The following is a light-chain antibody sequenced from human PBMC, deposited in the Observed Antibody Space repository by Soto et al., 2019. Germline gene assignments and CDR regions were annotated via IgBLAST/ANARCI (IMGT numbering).Light chain of an antibody. CDR3: QQYDNLPLT. CDR1: QDISNY. Sequence: DIQMTQSPSSLPASVGDRVTITCQASQDISNYLNWYQQKPGKAPKLLIYDASNLETGVPSRFSGSGSGTDLTFTISSLQPEDIATYYCQQYDNLPLTFGGGTKVDIK. CDR2: DAS. V-gene: IGKV1-33*01. J-gene: IGKJ4*01.